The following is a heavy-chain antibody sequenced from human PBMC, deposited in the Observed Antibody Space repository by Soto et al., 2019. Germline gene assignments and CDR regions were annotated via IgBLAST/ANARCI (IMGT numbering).Heavy chain of an antibody. CDR3: AHRRGDNSGWYVPPDY. V-gene: IGHV2-5*02. J-gene: IGHJ4*02. CDR1: GFSLITSGVA. D-gene: IGHD6-19*01. CDR2: IYWDDDK. Sequence: QITLKESGPTLVKPTQTLTLTCTFSGFSLITSGVAVGWIRQPPGKALEWLAVIYWDDDKRYSPSLKSRLTITXXTXNXXVVLTMTNMDPVDTATYYCAHRRGDNSGWYVPPDYWGQGTLVTVSS.